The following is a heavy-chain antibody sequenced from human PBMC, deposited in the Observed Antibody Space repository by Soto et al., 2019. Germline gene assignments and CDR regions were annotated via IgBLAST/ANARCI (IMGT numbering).Heavy chain of an antibody. J-gene: IGHJ4*02. CDR1: GGTSSSES. CDR2: IIPMFGIA. Sequence: QVQLVQSGAEVKKPGSSVKVSCKASGGTSSSESISWLRQAPGQGLEWMGRIIPMFGIAKYAQKFQGRVTITADRSSHTAYMELSSLRSDDTAVYCCARGTPVPTYFFDSWGQGTLLAVSS. CDR3: ARGTPVPTYFFDS. D-gene: IGHD4-17*01. V-gene: IGHV1-69*02.